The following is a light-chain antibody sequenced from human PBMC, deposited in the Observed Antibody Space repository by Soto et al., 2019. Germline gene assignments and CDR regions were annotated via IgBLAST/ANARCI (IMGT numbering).Light chain of an antibody. CDR1: SGDVGAYNY. CDR3: CSYAGSYSVL. V-gene: IGLV2-11*01. J-gene: IGLJ2*01. CDR2: DVN. Sequence: QSALTQPRSVSGSPGQSVAISCTGSSGDVGAYNYVSWYQHHPDKAPKLIIYDVNKRPSGVPDRFSGSKSGNTASLTISGLQAEDEADYYCCSYAGSYSVLFGGGTQLTVL.